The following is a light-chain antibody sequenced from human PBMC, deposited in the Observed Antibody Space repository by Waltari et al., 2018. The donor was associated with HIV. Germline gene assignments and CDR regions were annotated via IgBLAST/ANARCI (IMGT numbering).Light chain of an antibody. Sequence: PVLTLPHSASAFMAPSVTLTCTLSSRHSTSQVDSPQERPAHGPRFVMRVGTGGIVGSKGDDIPDRFSVLGSGLNRSLIIKNIQEEDESDYHCGTDHGSGSNFVYRFGGGTKLTVL. V-gene: IGLV9-49*01. CDR1: SRHSTSQ. CDR2: VGTGGIVG. J-gene: IGLJ2*01. CDR3: GTDHGSGSNFVYR.